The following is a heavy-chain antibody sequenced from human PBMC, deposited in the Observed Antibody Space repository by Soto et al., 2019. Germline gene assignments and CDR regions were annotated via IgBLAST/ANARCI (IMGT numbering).Heavy chain of an antibody. Sequence: EVQLLESGGGLVQPGGSLRLSCEASGFTIRTFGRVWSRRPPGRGLEGASGIRGDVANTYYKDSVKGRFTISRDISKNTLYLQMNSLRAEDTAVYYCAKVERYSSSQTLIWGRGTLVTVSS. CDR2: IRGDVANT. CDR3: AKVERYSSSQTLI. CDR1: GFTIRTFG. D-gene: IGHD6-13*01. V-gene: IGHV3-23*01. J-gene: IGHJ4*02.